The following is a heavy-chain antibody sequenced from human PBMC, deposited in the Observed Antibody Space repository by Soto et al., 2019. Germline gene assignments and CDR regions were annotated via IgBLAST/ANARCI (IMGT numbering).Heavy chain of an antibody. CDR1: GGSISSYY. D-gene: IGHD5-18*01. J-gene: IGHJ4*02. CDR2: IYYSGST. CDR3: ARGEVDTAMVTFFDY. Sequence: SETLSLTCTVSGGSISSYYWSWIRQPPGKGLEWIGYIYYSGSTNYNPSLKSRVTISGDTSKNQCSLKLSSVTAADTAVYYCARGEVDTAMVTFFDYWGQGTLVTVSS. V-gene: IGHV4-59*01.